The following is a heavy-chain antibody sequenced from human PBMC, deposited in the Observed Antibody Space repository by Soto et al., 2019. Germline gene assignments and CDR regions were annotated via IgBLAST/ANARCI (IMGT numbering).Heavy chain of an antibody. V-gene: IGHV4-59*08. CDR2: IYYSGST. CDR3: ARHLALRYFDWSLDY. J-gene: IGHJ4*02. CDR1: GGSISSYY. Sequence: QVQLQESGPGLVKPSETLSLTCTVSGGSISSYYWSWIRQPPGKGLEWIGYIYYSGSTNYNPSLKSRGTISVDTCKSQFSLRLSSVTAADTAVYYCARHLALRYFDWSLDYWGQGTLVTVSS. D-gene: IGHD3-9*01.